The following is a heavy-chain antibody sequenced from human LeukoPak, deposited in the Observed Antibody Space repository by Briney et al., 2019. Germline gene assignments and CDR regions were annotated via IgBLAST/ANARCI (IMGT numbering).Heavy chain of an antibody. Sequence: GGSLRLSCAASGFTFSSYSMNWVRQAPGKGLEWVSAISGSGGSTYYADSVKGRFTISRDNSKNTLYLQMNSLRAEDTAVYYCAKEADIVATIIIYYYYGMDVWGQGTTVTVSS. CDR2: ISGSGGST. J-gene: IGHJ6*02. CDR1: GFTFSSYS. V-gene: IGHV3-23*01. CDR3: AKEADIVATIIIYYYYGMDV. D-gene: IGHD5-12*01.